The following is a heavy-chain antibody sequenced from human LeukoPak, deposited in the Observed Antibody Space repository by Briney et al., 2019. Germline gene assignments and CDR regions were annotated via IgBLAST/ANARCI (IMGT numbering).Heavy chain of an antibody. CDR3: ARFNSSWSYFDY. CDR2: IYYSGST. V-gene: IGHV4-59*01. Sequence: SETVSLTCTVSDGSISSYYWNWIRQPPGKGLEWIGYIYYSGSTNYNPSLKSRVTISVDTSKNQFSLKLSSVTAADTAVYYCARFNSSWSYFDYWGQGTLVTVSS. J-gene: IGHJ4*02. CDR1: DGSISSYY. D-gene: IGHD6-13*01.